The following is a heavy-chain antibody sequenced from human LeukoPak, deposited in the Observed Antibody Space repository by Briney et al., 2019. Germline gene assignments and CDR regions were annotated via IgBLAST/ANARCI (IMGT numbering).Heavy chain of an antibody. D-gene: IGHD3-22*01. CDR1: GFTFSKYW. V-gene: IGHV3-7*04. CDR2: INQDGSVQ. J-gene: IGHJ4*02. CDR3: TRDDSSGYSTTLDY. Sequence: PGGSLRLSCAASGFTFSKYWMSWVRQTPGKGLEWVANINQDGSVQYYVDAVKGRFTISRDNAKNSLYLQMNSLRAEDTAVYYCTRDDSSGYSTTLDYWGQGTLVIVSS.